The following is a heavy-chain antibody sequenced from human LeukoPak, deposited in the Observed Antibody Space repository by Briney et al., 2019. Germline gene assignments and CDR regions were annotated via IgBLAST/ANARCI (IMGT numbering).Heavy chain of an antibody. D-gene: IGHD1-7*01. Sequence: PGGSLRLSCAASGFTFSSYWMNWVRQAPGRGLEWVANIKQDGSEKHYVDSVKGRFTISRDNAKNSLYLQMNSLRAEDTAVYYCARDWGTSSFDYWGQGTLVTVSS. CDR3: ARDWGTSSFDY. CDR2: IKQDGSEK. J-gene: IGHJ4*02. CDR1: GFTFSSYW. V-gene: IGHV3-7*01.